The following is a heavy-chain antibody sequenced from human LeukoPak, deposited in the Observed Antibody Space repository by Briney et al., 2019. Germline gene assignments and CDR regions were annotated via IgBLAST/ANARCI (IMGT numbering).Heavy chain of an antibody. V-gene: IGHV3-7*01. CDR1: GFTFGTYN. Sequence: GGSLILSCVASGFTFGTYNMNWVRQAPGQGLEWVANIKYDGSEKYYVDSVKGRFTISRDDAKNSLSLQMSNVRAEDTAVYYCAFNNNFKYWGQGTQVTVSS. CDR3: AFNNNFKY. CDR2: IKYDGSEK. J-gene: IGHJ4*02. D-gene: IGHD4-11*01.